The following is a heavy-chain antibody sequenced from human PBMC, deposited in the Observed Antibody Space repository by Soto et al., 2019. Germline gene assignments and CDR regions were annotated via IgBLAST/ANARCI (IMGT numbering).Heavy chain of an antibody. V-gene: IGHV1-69*01. CDR3: ARDLTYYYDSSGYPDAFDI. Sequence: QVQLVQSGAEVKKPGSSVKVSCKASGGTFSSYAISWVRQAPGQGLEWMRGIIPIFGTANYAQKFQGRVTITADESTSTAYMELSSLRSEDTAVYYCARDLTYYYDSSGYPDAFDIWGQGTMVTVSS. D-gene: IGHD3-22*01. CDR2: IIPIFGTA. J-gene: IGHJ3*02. CDR1: GGTFSSYA.